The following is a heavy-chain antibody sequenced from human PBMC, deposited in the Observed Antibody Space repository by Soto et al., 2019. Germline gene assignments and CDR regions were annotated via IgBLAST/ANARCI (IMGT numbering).Heavy chain of an antibody. Sequence: PVKRSCKASGYSFTSDGISWWSQTPGQGHVWMGWISAYNGNTNYAQKLQGRVTMTTDTSTSTAYMELRSLRSDDTAVYYCARVGVPGIWFRDLWVDAFDIWGQGTMVTVSS. V-gene: IGHV1-18*01. CDR2: ISAYNGNT. CDR3: ARVGVPGIWFRDLWVDAFDI. D-gene: IGHD3-10*01. CDR1: GYSFTSDG. J-gene: IGHJ3*02.